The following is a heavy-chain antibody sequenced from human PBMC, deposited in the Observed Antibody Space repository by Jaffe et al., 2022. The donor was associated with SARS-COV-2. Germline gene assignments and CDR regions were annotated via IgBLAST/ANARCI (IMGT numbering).Heavy chain of an antibody. CDR3: AKDNPTVTTRYYYYGMDV. V-gene: IGHV3-23*01. CDR1: GFTFSSYA. J-gene: IGHJ6*02. CDR2: ISGSGGST. D-gene: IGHD4-4*01. Sequence: EVQLLESGGGLVQPGGSLRLSCAASGFTFSSYAMSWVRQAPGKGLEWVSAISGSGGSTYYADSVKGRFTISRDNSKNTLYLQMNSLRAEDTAVYYCAKDNPTVTTRYYYYGMDVWGQGTTVTVSS.